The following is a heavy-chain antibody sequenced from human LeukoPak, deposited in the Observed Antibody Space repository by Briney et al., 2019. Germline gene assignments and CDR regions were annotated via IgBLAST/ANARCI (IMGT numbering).Heavy chain of an antibody. Sequence: PGGSLRLSCAASGLTFSNYWMDWVRQAPGKGLEWVANIKQDGSEKNYVDSVKGRFIISRDNAKNSLYLQMNSLRAEDTAVYYCAKGEDSSGYHRPFDYWGQGTLVTVSS. V-gene: IGHV3-7*03. D-gene: IGHD3-22*01. CDR3: AKGEDSSGYHRPFDY. CDR1: GLTFSNYW. CDR2: IKQDGSEK. J-gene: IGHJ4*02.